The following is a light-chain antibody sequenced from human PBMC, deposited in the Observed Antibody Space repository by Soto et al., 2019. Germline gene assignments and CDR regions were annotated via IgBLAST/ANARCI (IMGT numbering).Light chain of an antibody. V-gene: IGKV1-5*01. CDR1: QSLNTS. J-gene: IGKJ5*01. Sequence: DIPMTQSPSPLVGSVGDRGTLTCRASQSLNTSLAWYQQKPGTAPKLLLYDASTLERGVPSRFSGTGSGTEFTLTISSLQPDDFATYYCQQYYRSSITFGQGTRLEI. CDR3: QQYYRSSIT. CDR2: DAS.